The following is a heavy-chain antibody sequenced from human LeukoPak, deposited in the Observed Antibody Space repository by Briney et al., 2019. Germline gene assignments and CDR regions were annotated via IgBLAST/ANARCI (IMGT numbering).Heavy chain of an antibody. CDR3: ARHQPGIAAADQGFDP. V-gene: IGHV1-69*04. J-gene: IGHJ5*02. D-gene: IGHD6-13*01. CDR1: GGTFSSYA. CDR2: IIPILGIA. Sequence: ASVKVSCKASGGTFSSYAISWVRQAPGQGLEWMGRIIPILGIANYAQKFQGRVTITADKSTGTAYMELSSLRSEDTAVYYCARHQPGIAAADQGFDPWGQGTLVTVSS.